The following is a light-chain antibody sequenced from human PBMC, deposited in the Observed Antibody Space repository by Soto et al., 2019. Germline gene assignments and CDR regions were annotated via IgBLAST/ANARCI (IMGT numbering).Light chain of an antibody. Sequence: QSVLTQPPSVSGSPGQSGTVSCTWRSSNIGAGYDVHWYQQLPGTAPKLLIYGNSNRPSGVPDRFSGSKSGTSASLAITGLQAEDEADYYCQSYDSSLSVVFGGGTKVTVL. J-gene: IGLJ2*01. V-gene: IGLV1-40*01. CDR2: GNS. CDR1: SSNIGAGYD. CDR3: QSYDSSLSVV.